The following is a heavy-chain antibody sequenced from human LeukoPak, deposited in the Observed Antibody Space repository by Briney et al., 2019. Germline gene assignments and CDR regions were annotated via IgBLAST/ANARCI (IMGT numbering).Heavy chain of an antibody. CDR1: GFTFSSYA. J-gene: IGHJ4*02. D-gene: IGHD3-22*01. CDR2: IWYDGSNK. V-gene: IGHV3-33*06. Sequence: PGGSLRLSCATSGFTFSSYAMSWVRQAPGKGLGWVAVIWYDGSNKYYADSVKGRFTISRDNSKNTLYLQMNSLRAEDTAVYYCAKVASYDSSGYYDYWGQGTLVTVSS. CDR3: AKVASYDSSGYYDY.